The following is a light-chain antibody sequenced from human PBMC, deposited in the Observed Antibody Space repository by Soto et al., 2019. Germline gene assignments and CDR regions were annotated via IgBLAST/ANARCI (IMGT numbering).Light chain of an antibody. V-gene: IGKV1-5*03. CDR3: QQYNNYPYT. CDR2: KAS. J-gene: IGKJ2*01. Sequence: DIQMTQSPSSLSASVGDRVTITCRASQSISSWLAWYQQKPGKAPNLLIYKASNLESGVPSRFSGSGSGTEFTLTISSLQPDDLATYYCQQYNNYPYTFGQGTKLEIK. CDR1: QSISSW.